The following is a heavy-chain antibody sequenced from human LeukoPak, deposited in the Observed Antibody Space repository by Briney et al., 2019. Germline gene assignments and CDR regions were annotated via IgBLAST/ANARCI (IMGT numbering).Heavy chain of an antibody. D-gene: IGHD2-2*01. CDR2: ISYDGSNK. CDR3: ARANGLRYEPSTFDY. V-gene: IGHV3-30*09. CDR1: GFIFSRHA. J-gene: IGHJ4*02. Sequence: GRSLRLSCAASGFIFSRHAMHWVRQAPGKGLEWVAVISYDGSNKHSTASVKGRFAVSRDNSRNTLSLQMNSLRPEDTAVYYCARANGLRYEPSTFDYWGQGTLVTVSS.